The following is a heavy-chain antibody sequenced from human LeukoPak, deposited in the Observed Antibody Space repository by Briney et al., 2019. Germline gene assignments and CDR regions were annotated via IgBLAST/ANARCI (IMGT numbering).Heavy chain of an antibody. CDR2: SSSGSTI. J-gene: IGHJ4*02. CDR3: ARGKFDFDY. D-gene: IGHD3-16*01. V-gene: IGHV3-69-1*01. Sequence: PVQPLDSPSVSSSGSTIYYADSVKGRFTISRDNAKTSLYLQMNSLRAEDTAVYYCARGKFDFDYWGQGTLVTVSS.